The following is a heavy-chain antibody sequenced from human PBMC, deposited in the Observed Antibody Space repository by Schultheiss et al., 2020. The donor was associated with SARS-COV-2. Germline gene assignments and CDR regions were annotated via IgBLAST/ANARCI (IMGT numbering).Heavy chain of an antibody. CDR1: GYTFTGYY. Sequence: ASVKVSCKASGYTFTGYYMHWVRQAPGQGLEWMGWISAYNGNTNYAQKLQGRVTITADKSTSTAYMELSSLRSEDTAVYYCARDQLDILTGYYPTFDYWGQGTLVTVSS. V-gene: IGHV1-18*04. CDR3: ARDQLDILTGYYPTFDY. J-gene: IGHJ4*02. D-gene: IGHD3-9*01. CDR2: ISAYNGNT.